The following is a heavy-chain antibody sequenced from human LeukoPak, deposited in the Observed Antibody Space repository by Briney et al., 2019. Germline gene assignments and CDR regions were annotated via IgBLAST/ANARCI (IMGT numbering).Heavy chain of an antibody. Sequence: SQTLSLTCVISGDSVSSNTATWSWIRQSPSRGLEWLGRAYYRSTWHLEYAISVKSRITINPDTSKNQLSLQLNSVTPEDTAMYYCARVDTGRGISWFDPWGQGTLVTVSS. CDR1: GDSVSSNTAT. CDR3: ARVDTGRGISWFDP. V-gene: IGHV6-1*01. D-gene: IGHD1-1*01. J-gene: IGHJ5*02. CDR2: AYYRSTWHL.